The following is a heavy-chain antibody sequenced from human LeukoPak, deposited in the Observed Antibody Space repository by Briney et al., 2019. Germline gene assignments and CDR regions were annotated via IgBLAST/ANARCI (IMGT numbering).Heavy chain of an antibody. CDR1: GFTFSSYW. CDR3: ARVGSGELYYYGSGSYPYFDY. CDR2: IKQDGSEK. Sequence: QAGGSLRLSCAASGFTFSSYWMSWVRQAPGKGLEWVANIKQDGSEKYYVDSVKGRFTISRDNAKNSLYLQMNSLRAEDTAVYYCARVGSGELYYYGSGSYPYFDYWGQGTLVTVSS. D-gene: IGHD3-10*01. V-gene: IGHV3-7*01. J-gene: IGHJ4*02.